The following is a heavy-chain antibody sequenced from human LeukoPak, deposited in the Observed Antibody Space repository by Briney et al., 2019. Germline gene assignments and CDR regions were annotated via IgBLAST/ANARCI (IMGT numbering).Heavy chain of an antibody. Sequence: GGSLRLSCAASGFNFNTYGMNWVRQAPGKGLEWVAVIWYGGSNKYYADSVKGRFTISRDNSKNTLYLQMNSLRAEDTAVYYCAKEDYSSSFDYWGQGTLVTVSS. CDR2: IWYGGSNK. J-gene: IGHJ4*02. CDR1: GFNFNTYG. V-gene: IGHV3-30*02. CDR3: AKEDYSSSFDY. D-gene: IGHD4-11*01.